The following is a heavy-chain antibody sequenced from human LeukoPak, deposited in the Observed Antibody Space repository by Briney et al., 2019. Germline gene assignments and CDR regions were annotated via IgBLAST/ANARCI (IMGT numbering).Heavy chain of an antibody. V-gene: IGHV4-34*01. Sequence: PSETLSLTCAVYGGSFSGYYWSWIRQPPGKGLEWIGEINHSGGTNYNPSLKSRVTISVDTSKNQFSLKLSSVTAADTAVYYCARGPNYDFWSGYTDWGQGTLVTVSS. CDR1: GGSFSGYY. J-gene: IGHJ4*02. CDR2: INHSGGT. CDR3: ARGPNYDFWSGYTD. D-gene: IGHD3-3*01.